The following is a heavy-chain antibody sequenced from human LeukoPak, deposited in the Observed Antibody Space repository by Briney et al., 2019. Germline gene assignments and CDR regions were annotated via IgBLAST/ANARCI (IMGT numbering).Heavy chain of an antibody. D-gene: IGHD6-19*01. J-gene: IGHJ4*02. Sequence: GRSLRLSCAASGFTFSSYGMQWVRQAPGKGLEWVAVIANDASSKYYADSVKGRFTISRDNSKNTLYLQMNSLRPEDTAVYYCATPGGSGWHPLDYWGQGTLVTVSS. CDR1: GFTFSSYG. V-gene: IGHV3-30*03. CDR2: IANDASSK. CDR3: ATPGGSGWHPLDY.